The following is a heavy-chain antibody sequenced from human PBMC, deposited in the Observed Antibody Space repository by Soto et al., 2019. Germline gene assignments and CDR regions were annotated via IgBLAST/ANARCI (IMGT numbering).Heavy chain of an antibody. D-gene: IGHD3-10*01. V-gene: IGHV4-59*12. CDR1: GGSISGYY. CDR2: MYYSGST. J-gene: IGHJ5*02. Sequence: QVQLQESGPGLVKPSETLPLTCSVSGGSISGYYWSWIRQPPGKGLEWIGYMYYSGSTNYNPSLKSRVTMSIDMSKNQFTRKLTSVTAADTAVYYCARGAIWFDPWGQGTLVTVSS. CDR3: ARGAIWFDP.